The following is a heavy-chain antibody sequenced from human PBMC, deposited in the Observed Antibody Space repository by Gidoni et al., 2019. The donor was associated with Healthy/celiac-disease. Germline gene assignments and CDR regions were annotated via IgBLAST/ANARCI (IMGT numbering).Heavy chain of an antibody. Sequence: QVQLQESGPGLVKPSQTLSLTCTVPGGSISSGSYYWSWIRQPAGKGLEWIGRIYTSGSTNYNPSLKSRVTISVDTSKNQFSLKLSSVTAADTAVYYCARGRLRLGELSESDYWGQGTLVTVSS. D-gene: IGHD3-16*02. CDR3: ARGRLRLGELSESDY. J-gene: IGHJ4*02. CDR1: GGSISSGSYY. CDR2: IYTSGST. V-gene: IGHV4-61*02.